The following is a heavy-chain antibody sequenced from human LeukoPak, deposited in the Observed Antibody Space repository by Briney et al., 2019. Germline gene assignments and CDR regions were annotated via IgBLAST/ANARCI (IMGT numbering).Heavy chain of an antibody. D-gene: IGHD2-2*01. V-gene: IGHV4-34*01. CDR2: INHSGST. CDR3: ARGQEPDCSSTSCPNWFDP. Sequence: PSETLSLTCAVYGGPFSGYYWSWIRQPPGKGLEWIGEINHSGSTNYNPSLKSRVTISVDTSKNRFSLKLSSVTAADTAVYYCARGQEPDCSSTSCPNWFDPWGQGTLVTVSS. CDR1: GGPFSGYY. J-gene: IGHJ5*02.